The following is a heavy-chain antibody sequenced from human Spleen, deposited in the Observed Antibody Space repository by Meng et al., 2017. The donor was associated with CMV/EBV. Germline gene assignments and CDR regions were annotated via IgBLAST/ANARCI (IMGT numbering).Heavy chain of an antibody. CDR3: ARPHEISCSSTHCYSPDH. CDR1: GDTFNNYA. V-gene: IGHV1-69*10. Sequence: SVKVSCKASGDTFNNYAITWVRQAPGQGLEWMGGIVPFFNVINYAQNFQGRLTISADKSTNTVSMKLSSLRSEDTAIYYCARPHEISCSSTHCYSPDHWGQGTLVTVSS. J-gene: IGHJ4*02. D-gene: IGHD2-21*02. CDR2: IVPFFNVI.